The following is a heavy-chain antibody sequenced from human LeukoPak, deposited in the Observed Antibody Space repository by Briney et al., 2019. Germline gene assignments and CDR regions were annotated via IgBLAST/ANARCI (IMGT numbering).Heavy chain of an antibody. D-gene: IGHD6-13*01. CDR2: IYSDGST. CDR1: GFTVSSNY. J-gene: IGHJ4*02. V-gene: IGHV3-53*01. CDR3: ARDLAAGGTYPHY. Sequence: GGSLRLSCAASGFTVSSNYMSWVRQAPGKGPEWVSVIYSDGSTYYADSVKGRFTISRDTSKNTLYLQMNSLRTEDTAVYYCARDLAAGGTYPHYWGQGTLVTVSS.